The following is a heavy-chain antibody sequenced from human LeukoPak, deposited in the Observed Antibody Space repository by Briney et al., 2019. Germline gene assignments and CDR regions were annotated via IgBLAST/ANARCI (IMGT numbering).Heavy chain of an antibody. J-gene: IGHJ4*02. Sequence: PSETLSLTCDVSGYSISSGYYWGWIRQPPGKGLEWIGSIYYSGSTYYNPSLKSRVTISVDTSKNQFSLKLSSVTAADTAVYYCARHRGYYGSGSKVDYWGQGTLVTVSS. D-gene: IGHD3-10*01. CDR2: IYYSGST. V-gene: IGHV4-38-2*01. CDR3: ARHRGYYGSGSKVDY. CDR1: GYSISSGYY.